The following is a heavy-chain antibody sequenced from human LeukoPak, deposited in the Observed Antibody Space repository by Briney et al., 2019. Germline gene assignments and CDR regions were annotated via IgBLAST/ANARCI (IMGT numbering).Heavy chain of an antibody. CDR1: GGSFSGYY. Sequence: SETLSLTCAVYGGSFSGYYWSWIRQPPGKGLEWIGEINHSGSTNYNPSLKSRVTISVDTSKNQFSLKLSSVTAADTAVYYCAGEAWHYYYYGMDVWGQGTTVTVSS. V-gene: IGHV4-34*01. CDR3: AGEAWHYYYYGMDV. J-gene: IGHJ6*02. D-gene: IGHD3-10*01. CDR2: INHSGST.